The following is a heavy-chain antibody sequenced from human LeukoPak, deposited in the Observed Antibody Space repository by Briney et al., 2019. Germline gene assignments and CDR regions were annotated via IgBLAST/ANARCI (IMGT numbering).Heavy chain of an antibody. V-gene: IGHV1-18*01. CDR1: GYTFTSYG. CDR2: ISAYNGNT. CDR3: AREGLGYCSSTSCPRPLYYYYYMDV. J-gene: IGHJ6*03. Sequence: GASVKVSCKASGYTFTSYGISWVRQAPGQGLQWMGWISAYNGNTNYAQKLQGRVTMTTDTSTSTAYMELRSLRSDDTAVYYCAREGLGYCSSTSCPRPLYYYYYMDVWGKGTTVTVSS. D-gene: IGHD2-2*01.